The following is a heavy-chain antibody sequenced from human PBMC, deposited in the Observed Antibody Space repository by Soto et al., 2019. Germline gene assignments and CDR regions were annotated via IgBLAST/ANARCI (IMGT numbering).Heavy chain of an antibody. V-gene: IGHV5-10-1*01. CDR1: GYSFTSYW. CDR3: ARGSKAFAVTHY. D-gene: IGHD2-21*01. Sequence: PGESLKISCKGSGYSFTSYWISWVRQMPGKGLEWMGRIDPSDSYTNYSPSFQGHVTISADKSISTAYLQWSSLQAPDTAMSYCARGSKAFAVTHYRGQGGLVTGSS. J-gene: IGHJ4*02. CDR2: IDPSDSYT.